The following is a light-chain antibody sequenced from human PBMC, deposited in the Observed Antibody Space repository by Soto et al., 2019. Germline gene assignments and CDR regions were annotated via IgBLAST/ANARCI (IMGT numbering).Light chain of an antibody. CDR1: ISDVGGYNY. J-gene: IGLJ2*01. Sequence: QSAPTQPASVSGSPGQSITISCTGTISDVGGYNYVSWYQQHPGKAPKLMIYEVTNRPSGVSDRFSGSKSGNTASLTISGLQAEDEAYYYCISYTNSGPLLFGGGTQLTVL. V-gene: IGLV2-14*01. CDR3: ISYTNSGPLL. CDR2: EVT.